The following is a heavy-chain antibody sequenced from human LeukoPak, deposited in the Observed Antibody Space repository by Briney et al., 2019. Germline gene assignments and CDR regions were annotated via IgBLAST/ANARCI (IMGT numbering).Heavy chain of an antibody. V-gene: IGHV4-38-2*01. Sequence: PSETLSLTCSVSGYSISSGYHWGWIRLPPGKGLEWIGNIYRSGVTYYNPSLKSRVTISVDTSKNHFSLRLSSVTAADTAVYFCARIDWNPDYWGQGTLVTVSS. J-gene: IGHJ4*02. CDR3: ARIDWNPDY. CDR1: GYSISSGYH. CDR2: IYRSGVT. D-gene: IGHD3-9*01.